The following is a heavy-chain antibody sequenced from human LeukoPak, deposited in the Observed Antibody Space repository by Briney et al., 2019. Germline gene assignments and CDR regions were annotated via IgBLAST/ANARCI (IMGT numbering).Heavy chain of an antibody. CDR3: ARGAYTARAFDI. CDR1: GFTFSSYS. V-gene: IGHV3-48*04. D-gene: IGHD3-16*01. Sequence: GRSLRLSCAASGFTFSSYSMNWVRQAPGKGLEWVSYISSSSNTIYYADSVKGRFTISRDNAKNSLYLQMNSLRAEDTAVYYCARGAYTARAFDIWGQGTLVTVSS. CDR2: ISSSSNTI. J-gene: IGHJ4*02.